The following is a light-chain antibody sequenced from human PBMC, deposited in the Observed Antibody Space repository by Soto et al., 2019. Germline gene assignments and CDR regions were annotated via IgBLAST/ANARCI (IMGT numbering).Light chain of an antibody. CDR3: QQLNSYHIT. V-gene: IGKV1-9*01. Sequence: GARVTITCRASQGISSYLAWYQQKPGKAPKLLIYAASTLQVGVPSRFSGSGSGTEFTLIISSLQPEDFATYYCQQLNSYHITFGQGTRLEIK. J-gene: IGKJ5*01. CDR2: AAS. CDR1: QGISSY.